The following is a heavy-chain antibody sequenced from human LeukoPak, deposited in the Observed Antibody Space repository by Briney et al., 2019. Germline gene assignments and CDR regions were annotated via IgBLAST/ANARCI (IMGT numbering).Heavy chain of an antibody. J-gene: IGHJ6*02. CDR2: IWYDGSNK. CDR3: ARRRVQIGGWNYYRSGSTSAYGMDV. V-gene: IGHV3-33*01. Sequence: GGSLRLSCAASGFTFSSYGMHWVRQAPGKGLEWVAVIWYDGSNKYYADSVKGRFTISRDNSKNTLYLQMNSLRAEDTAVYYCARRRVQIGGWNYYRSGSTSAYGMDVSGQRTTVTVSS. CDR1: GFTFSSYG. D-gene: IGHD3-10*01.